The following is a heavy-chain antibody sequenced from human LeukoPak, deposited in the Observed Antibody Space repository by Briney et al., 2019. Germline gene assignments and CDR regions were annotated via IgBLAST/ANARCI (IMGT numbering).Heavy chain of an antibody. CDR2: ISAYNGNT. CDR1: GYTFTSYG. CDR3: ARRRGYDYVWGSYRSGYDAFDI. V-gene: IGHV1-18*01. Sequence: ASVKVSCKASGYTFTSYGISWVRQAPGQGLEWMGWISAYNGNTNYAQKFQGRVTMTRNTSISTAYMELSSLRSEDTAVYYCARRRGYDYVWGSYRSGYDAFDIWGQGTMVTVSS. D-gene: IGHD3-16*02. J-gene: IGHJ3*02.